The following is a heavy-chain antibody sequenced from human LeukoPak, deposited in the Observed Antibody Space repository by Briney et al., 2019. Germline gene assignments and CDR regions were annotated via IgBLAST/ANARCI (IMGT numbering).Heavy chain of an antibody. D-gene: IGHD5-12*01. J-gene: IGHJ6*02. CDR1: GYTFTSYA. V-gene: IGHV1-3*01. CDR3: ARDKTLNVAHTDITGMDA. CDR2: INAGNGNT. Sequence: ASVKVSCKASGYTFTSYAMHWVRQAPGQRLEWMGWINAGNGNTKYSQKFQGRVTITRDTSASTAYMELSSLRSEDTAVYYCARDKTLNVAHTDITGMDAWGQGTTVTVSS.